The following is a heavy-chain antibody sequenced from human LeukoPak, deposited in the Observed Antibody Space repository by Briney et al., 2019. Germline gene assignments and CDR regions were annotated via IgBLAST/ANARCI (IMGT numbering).Heavy chain of an antibody. D-gene: IGHD3-3*02. J-gene: IGHJ4*02. Sequence: GGSLRLSCAASGFTFSSYWMHWVRQAPGKGLVWVSRISSDGSNIRYADFVKGRFTISRDNAKNSLYLQMNSLRAEDTAVYYCARDPHLFDYWGQGTLVTVSS. CDR2: ISSDGSNI. V-gene: IGHV3-74*01. CDR1: GFTFSSYW. CDR3: ARDPHLFDY.